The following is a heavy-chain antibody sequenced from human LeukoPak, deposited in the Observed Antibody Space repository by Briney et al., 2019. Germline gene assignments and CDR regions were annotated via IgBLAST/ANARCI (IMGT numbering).Heavy chain of an antibody. D-gene: IGHD4-11*01. CDR2: IWSDGTNR. J-gene: IGHJ4*02. Sequence: GRSLRLSCATSGFTFSHYGMHWVRQAPGKGLEWVAVIWSDGTNRYNGDPVKGRFTISRDNFQRTVYLQMNSLRAEDTAVYYCAKDAQRGFDYSNSLDKWGQGTLVTVSS. CDR1: GFTFSHYG. V-gene: IGHV3-33*06. CDR3: AKDAQRGFDYSNSLDK.